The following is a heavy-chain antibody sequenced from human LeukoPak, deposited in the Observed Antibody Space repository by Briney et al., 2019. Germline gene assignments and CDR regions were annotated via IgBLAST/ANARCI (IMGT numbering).Heavy chain of an antibody. J-gene: IGHJ4*02. CDR1: GFTFSSYA. D-gene: IGHD6-13*01. CDR3: ARSMGSSWYFDY. Sequence: PGGSLRLSCAASGFTFSSYAMHWVRQAPGKGLEWVAVISYDGSNKYYTDSVKGRFTISRDNSKNTLYLQMNSLRAEDTAVYYCARSMGSSWYFDYWGRGTLVTVSS. V-gene: IGHV3-30*04. CDR2: ISYDGSNK.